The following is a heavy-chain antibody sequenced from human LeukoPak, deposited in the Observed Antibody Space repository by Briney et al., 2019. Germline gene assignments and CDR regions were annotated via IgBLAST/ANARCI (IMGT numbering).Heavy chain of an antibody. Sequence: PSETLSLICAVYGGSFSVYYWSWIRQPPGKGLEWIGEIDHSGSTNYNPSLKSRVTISVDTSKNQFSLKLSSVTAADTAVYYYARQSINPAYYYGSGSYPGQFDYWGQGTLVTVSS. D-gene: IGHD3-10*01. V-gene: IGHV4-34*01. CDR1: GGSFSVYY. CDR2: IDHSGST. J-gene: IGHJ4*02. CDR3: ARQSINPAYYYGSGSYPGQFDY.